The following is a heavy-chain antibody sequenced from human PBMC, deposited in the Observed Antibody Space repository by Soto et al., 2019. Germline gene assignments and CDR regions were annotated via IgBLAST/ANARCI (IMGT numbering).Heavy chain of an antibody. V-gene: IGHV1-69*01. CDR3: ARGPQAQYSSSSGWYFEL. J-gene: IGHJ2*01. CDR1: GGTFSSYA. CDR2: IIPIFGTA. D-gene: IGHD6-6*01. Sequence: QVQLVQSGAEVKKPGSSVKVSCKASGGTFSSYAISWVRQAPGQGLEWMGGIIPIFGTANYAQKFQGRVTITADESTSTAYMELSSLRSEDTAVYYCARGPQAQYSSSSGWYFELWGRGTLVAVSA.